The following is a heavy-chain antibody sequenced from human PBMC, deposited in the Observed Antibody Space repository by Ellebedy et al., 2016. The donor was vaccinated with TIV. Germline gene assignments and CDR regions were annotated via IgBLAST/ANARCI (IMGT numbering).Heavy chain of an antibody. CDR1: GFTFDSYA. V-gene: IGHV3-30-3*01. Sequence: GESLKISCVASGFTFDSYAMHWVRQAPGKGLEWVAVILHYGSRQYYADSVKGRFTVSRDNSMTTVYLEMNSLSAEDTALYYCARDLDKSSGWYGGAAYWGQGTQVTVSS. D-gene: IGHD6-19*01. J-gene: IGHJ4*02. CDR2: ILHYGSRQ. CDR3: ARDLDKSSGWYGGAAY.